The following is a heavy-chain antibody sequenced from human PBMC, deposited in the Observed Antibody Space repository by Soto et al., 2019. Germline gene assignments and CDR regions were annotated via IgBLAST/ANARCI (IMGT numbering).Heavy chain of an antibody. CDR1: GFTFSSYG. J-gene: IGHJ4*02. CDR3: ARALRVYGYGCDY. D-gene: IGHD5-18*01. CDR2: IWYDGSNK. V-gene: IGHV3-33*01. Sequence: PVVSMRLSCAASGFTFSSYGMHWVRQAPGKGLEWVAVIWYDGSNKYYADSVKGRFTISRDNSKNTLYLQMNSLRAEDTAVYYCARALRVYGYGCDYWGQGPLVTSPQ.